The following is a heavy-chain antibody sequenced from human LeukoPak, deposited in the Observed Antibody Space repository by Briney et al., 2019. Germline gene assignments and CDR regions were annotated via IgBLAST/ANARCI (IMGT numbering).Heavy chain of an antibody. CDR2: ISYDGSNK. CDR1: GFTFSSYG. CDR3: AKYVPRFDY. Sequence: PGRSLRLSCAASGFTFSSYGMHWVRQAPGRGLEWVAVISYDGSNKYYADSVKGRFTISRDNSKNTLYLQMNSLRAEDTAVYYCAKYVPRFDYWGQGTLVTVSS. D-gene: IGHD3-16*01. J-gene: IGHJ4*02. V-gene: IGHV3-30*18.